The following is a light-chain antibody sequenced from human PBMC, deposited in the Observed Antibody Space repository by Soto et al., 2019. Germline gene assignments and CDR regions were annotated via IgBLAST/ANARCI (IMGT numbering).Light chain of an antibody. CDR1: QSMSSW. CDR2: KAS. Sequence: DIHMTQYPSTLSACVGHRFTITCRASQSMSSWLAWYQKKTGKAPKLLIYKASSLESGVPSRFSGTGSGTELTLTISSMQPDDFATYYCQQYTSYSFGHGTKVDI. J-gene: IGKJ1*01. CDR3: QQYTSYS. V-gene: IGKV1-5*03.